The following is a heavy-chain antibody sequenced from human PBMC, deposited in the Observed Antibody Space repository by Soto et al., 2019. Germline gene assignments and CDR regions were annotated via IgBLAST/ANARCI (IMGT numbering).Heavy chain of an antibody. D-gene: IGHD3-3*01. J-gene: IGHJ6*02. CDR2: IKQDGSEK. CDR3: ARLGRYYDFWSGLNYYYYGLDV. Sequence: GGSLRLSCAASGFTFSSYWMSWVRQAPGKGLEWVANIKQDGSEKYYVDSVKGRFTISRDNAKNSLYLQMNSLRAEETAVYYCARLGRYYDFWSGLNYYYYGLDVWGLATTVTVSS. CDR1: GFTFSSYW. V-gene: IGHV3-7*01.